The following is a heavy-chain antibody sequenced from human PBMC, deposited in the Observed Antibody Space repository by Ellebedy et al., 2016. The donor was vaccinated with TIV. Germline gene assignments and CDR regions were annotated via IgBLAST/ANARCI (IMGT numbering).Heavy chain of an antibody. J-gene: IGHJ6*02. Sequence: SETLSLXXTVSAASISSSNYYWGWIRQPPGKGLEWIGNIHYSGSTYYNPSLKTRVTISVDTSKNQFSLKLSSVTAADTAVYYCARYRSGIVVVPAHYGMDVWGRGTTVTVSS. CDR2: IHYSGST. D-gene: IGHD2-2*01. V-gene: IGHV4-39*01. CDR1: AASISSSNYY. CDR3: ARYRSGIVVVPAHYGMDV.